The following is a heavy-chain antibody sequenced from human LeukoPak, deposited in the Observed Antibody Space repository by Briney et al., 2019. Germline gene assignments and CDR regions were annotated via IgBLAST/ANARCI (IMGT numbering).Heavy chain of an antibody. D-gene: IGHD3-10*01. CDR2: FDPEDGET. V-gene: IGHV1-24*01. CDR1: GYTLTELS. J-gene: IGHJ4*02. Sequence: ASVKVSCKVSGYTLTELSMHWVRQAPGKGLEWMGGFDPEDGETIYAQKFQGRVTMTRNTSISTAYMELSSLRSEDTAVYYCARAGVRGVSRFVYWGQGTLVTVSS. CDR3: ARAGVRGVSRFVY.